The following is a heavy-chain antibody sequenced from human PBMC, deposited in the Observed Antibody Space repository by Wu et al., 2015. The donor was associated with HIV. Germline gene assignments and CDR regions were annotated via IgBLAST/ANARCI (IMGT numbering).Heavy chain of an antibody. CDR3: ARYSLRYSSSFDY. V-gene: IGHV1-46*01. Sequence: QVQLVQSGAEVKKPGASVKVSCKASGYTFTTYYTHWVRQAPGQGLEWMGIINHNGGATKYAQRFQGRVTMTRDTSTSTVYMELSRLRSDDTAVYYCARYSLRYSSSFDYWGQGTLVTVSS. CDR1: GYTFTTYY. D-gene: IGHD6-13*01. CDR2: INHNGGAT. J-gene: IGHJ4*02.